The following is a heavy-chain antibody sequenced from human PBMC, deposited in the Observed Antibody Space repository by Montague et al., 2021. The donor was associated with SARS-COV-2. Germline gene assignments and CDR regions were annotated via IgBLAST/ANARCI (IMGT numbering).Heavy chain of an antibody. Sequence: CAISGDSVSSNLATWNWIRQSPSRGLEWLGRTYYRSKWYNDYAESVKSRITIDPDTSKHQFSLHLNSVTPEDTAVYYCARIPVCSKYYFDFWGQGTLVTVSS. V-gene: IGHV6-1*01. D-gene: IGHD2-2*01. CDR3: ARIPVCSKYYFDF. J-gene: IGHJ4*02. CDR2: TYYRSKWYN. CDR1: GDSVSSNLAT.